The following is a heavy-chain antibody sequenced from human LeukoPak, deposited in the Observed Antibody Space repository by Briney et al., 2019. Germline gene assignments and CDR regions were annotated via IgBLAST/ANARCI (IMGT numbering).Heavy chain of an antibody. J-gene: IGHJ6*03. CDR1: RGTFSSYA. Sequence: SVKVSCKASRGTFSSYAISWVRQAPGQGLEWMGGIIPIFGTANYAQKFQGRVTITADKSTSTAYMELSSLRSEDTAVYHCASTALTRGVYYYYYYMDVWGKGTTVTVSS. D-gene: IGHD3-10*01. CDR2: IIPIFGTA. CDR3: ASTALTRGVYYYYYYMDV. V-gene: IGHV1-69*06.